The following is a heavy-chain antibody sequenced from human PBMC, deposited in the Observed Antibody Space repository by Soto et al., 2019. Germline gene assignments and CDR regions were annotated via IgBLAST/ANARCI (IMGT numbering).Heavy chain of an antibody. D-gene: IGHD3-3*01. Sequence: GGSLRLSCAASGFTFSNAWMSWVRQAPGKGLEWVGRIKSKTDGGTTDYAAPVKGRFTISRDDSKNTLYLQMNSLRAEDTAVYYCATPVLRFLEWLLSGDYWGQGTLVTVSS. CDR3: ATPVLRFLEWLLSGDY. V-gene: IGHV3-15*01. J-gene: IGHJ4*02. CDR2: IKSKTDGGTT. CDR1: GFTFSNAW.